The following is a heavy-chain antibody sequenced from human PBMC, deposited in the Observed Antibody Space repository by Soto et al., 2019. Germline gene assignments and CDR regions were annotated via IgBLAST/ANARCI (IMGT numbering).Heavy chain of an antibody. CDR2: ILYDGKKN. CDR1: GFTFSSYG. V-gene: IGHV3-30*18. D-gene: IGHD2-15*01. Sequence: QVQLVESGGGVVQPGRSLRLSCAASGFTFSSYGMHWVRQAPGKRLEWVALILYDGKKNYYADSVKGRFTISRDNPKNPLYLQMNSLRAEDTAVYYCAKDEVLVEVVARDYYGMDVWGQGTTVTVSS. CDR3: AKDEVLVEVVARDYYGMDV. J-gene: IGHJ6*02.